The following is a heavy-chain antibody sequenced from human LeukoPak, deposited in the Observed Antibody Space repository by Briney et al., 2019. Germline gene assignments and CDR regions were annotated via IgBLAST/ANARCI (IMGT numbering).Heavy chain of an antibody. CDR3: LIWIRKPPLDY. Sequence: GGSLRLSCAASGLTFSLSAMHWVRQVSGEGLEWVGRIRNRANSYATAYAASVKDRFTISRDDTKNPAFPQMNSLKTEDTALYYCLIWIRKPPLDYWGQGTLVTVSS. CDR2: IRNRANSYAT. J-gene: IGHJ4*02. CDR1: GLTFSLSA. D-gene: IGHD1-14*01. V-gene: IGHV3-73*01.